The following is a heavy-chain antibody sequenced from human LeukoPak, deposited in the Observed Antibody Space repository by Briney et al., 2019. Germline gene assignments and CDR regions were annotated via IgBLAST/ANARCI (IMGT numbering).Heavy chain of an antibody. J-gene: IGHJ4*02. CDR1: GDSISSYY. Sequence: SETLSLTCTVSGDSISSYYWSWIRQPPGKGLEWIGYIYYSGSTNYNPSLKSRVTISVDTSKNQFSLKLSSVTAADTAVYYCARHARYDILTGPYYFDYWGQGTLVTVSS. V-gene: IGHV4-59*08. CDR2: IYYSGST. D-gene: IGHD3-9*01. CDR3: ARHARYDILTGPYYFDY.